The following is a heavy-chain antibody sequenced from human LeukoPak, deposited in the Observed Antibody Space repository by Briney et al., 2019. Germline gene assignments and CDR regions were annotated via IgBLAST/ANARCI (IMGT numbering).Heavy chain of an antibody. Sequence: PSETLSLTCTVSGDSISRYYWSWIRQPAGKGLEWIGRIYNGGIITYNPSLKSRVTMSIDTSNNQFSLRLRFVTAADTAVYYCARGGWYYYDSSGYYYVQHYDYWGQGTLVTVSS. J-gene: IGHJ4*02. CDR2: IYNGGII. V-gene: IGHV4-4*07. CDR3: ARGGWYYYDSSGYYYVQHYDY. CDR1: GDSISRYY. D-gene: IGHD3-22*01.